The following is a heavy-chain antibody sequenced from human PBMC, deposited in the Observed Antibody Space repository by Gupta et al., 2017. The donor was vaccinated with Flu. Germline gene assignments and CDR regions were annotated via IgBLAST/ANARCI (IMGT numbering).Heavy chain of an antibody. Sequence: GWVSTLSRSGVNTFYADSVRGRFTISRDNSKKTLFLQMNSLRVEDTADYYCAGCNNNNCRQGFDPWGQGTRVTVSS. J-gene: IGHJ5*02. CDR2: LSRSGVNT. CDR3: AGCNNNNCRQGFDP. D-gene: IGHD2-8*01. V-gene: IGHV3-23*01.